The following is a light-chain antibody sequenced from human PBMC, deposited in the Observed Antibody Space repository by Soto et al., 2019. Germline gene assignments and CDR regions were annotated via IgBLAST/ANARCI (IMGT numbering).Light chain of an antibody. J-gene: IGKJ5*01. CDR3: QQYNNWPPIT. V-gene: IGKV3D-15*01. CDR1: QSVSSN. CDR2: GAS. Sequence: QLPDNLSARPAARATITCRASQSVSSNLAWYQQKPGQAPRLLIYGASTRATGIPARFSGSGSGTEFTHTISSLQSEDFAVYYCQQYNNWPPITFGQGTRLEIK.